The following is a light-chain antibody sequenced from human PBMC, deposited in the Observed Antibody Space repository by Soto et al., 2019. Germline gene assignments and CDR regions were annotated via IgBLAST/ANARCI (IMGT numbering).Light chain of an antibody. CDR2: KAS. Sequence: DIQMTQSPSTLAASVGDRVTITCRASQSISSWLAWYQRKPGKAPNLLIHKASTLESGVPTRFSGSGFGTEFTLTISSLQPDDFATYYCQQSDSYPYTFGQGTKLEIK. CDR1: QSISSW. J-gene: IGKJ2*01. V-gene: IGKV1-5*03. CDR3: QQSDSYPYT.